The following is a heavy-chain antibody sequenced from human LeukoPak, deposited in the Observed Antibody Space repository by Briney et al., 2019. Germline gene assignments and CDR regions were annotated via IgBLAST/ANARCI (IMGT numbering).Heavy chain of an antibody. J-gene: IGHJ4*02. Sequence: GGSLRLSCAASGFTFSSYGMHWVRQAPGKGLEWVAVISYDGSNKYYADSVKGRFTISRDDAKNSLYLQMNSLRAEDTAVYYCAKDLMENYYDSSGPKGLDYWGQGTLVTVSS. CDR3: AKDLMENYYDSSGPKGLDY. D-gene: IGHD3-22*01. V-gene: IGHV3-30*18. CDR2: ISYDGSNK. CDR1: GFTFSSYG.